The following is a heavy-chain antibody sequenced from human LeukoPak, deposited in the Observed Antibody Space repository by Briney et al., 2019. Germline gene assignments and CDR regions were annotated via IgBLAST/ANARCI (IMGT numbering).Heavy chain of an antibody. V-gene: IGHV3-30*02. Sequence: QSGGSLRLSCAASGFTFSSYGMHWVRQAPGKGLEWVTFIRYDGSNKYYADSVKGRFTISRDNSKNTLYLQMNSLRAEDTAVYYCAKGGITVAMGFDPWGQGTLVTVSS. CDR3: AKGGITVAMGFDP. CDR1: GFTFSSYG. D-gene: IGHD6-13*01. J-gene: IGHJ5*02. CDR2: IRYDGSNK.